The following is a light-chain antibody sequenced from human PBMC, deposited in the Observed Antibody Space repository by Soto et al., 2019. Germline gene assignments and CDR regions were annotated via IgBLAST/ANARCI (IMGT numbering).Light chain of an antibody. CDR2: EAS. CDR3: QKYISAPWT. CDR1: QSVSSY. Sequence: DIQMTQSPSPLSASVGDRVDITCRTSQSVSSYLNWYQAKPGKAPKLLIYEASSLESGVPSRFSGSGSGTDFTLTISSLQPEDSATYYCQKYISAPWTFGQGTKVEIK. V-gene: IGKV1-39*01. J-gene: IGKJ1*01.